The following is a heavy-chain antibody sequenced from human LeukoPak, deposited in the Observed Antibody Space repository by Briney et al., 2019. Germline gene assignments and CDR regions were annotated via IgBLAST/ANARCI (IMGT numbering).Heavy chain of an antibody. J-gene: IGHJ4*02. CDR1: GFTFSSYW. Sequence: GGSLRLSCAASGFTFSSYWMSWVRQAPGKGLEGVANINQAGSETYYVDSVMGRFTISRDNAKNSLYLQMGSLRVGDTAVYFCLIAATARGGFDYWGQGTLVTVSS. CDR2: INQAGSET. V-gene: IGHV3-7*01. CDR3: LIAATARGGFDY. D-gene: IGHD2-21*02.